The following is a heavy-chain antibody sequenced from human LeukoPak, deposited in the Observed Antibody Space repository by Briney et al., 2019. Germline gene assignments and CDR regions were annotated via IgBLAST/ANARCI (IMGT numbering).Heavy chain of an antibody. V-gene: IGHV4-34*01. J-gene: IGHJ4*02. D-gene: IGHD2-8*02. CDR1: GGSFSDYY. CDR2: INHSGTT. Sequence: PSETLSLTCAVYGGSFSDYYWSWIRQPPGKGLEWIGEINHSGTTNYKPSLKSRVTISVDTSKNQFSLKLTSVTAADTAVYYCASAATGGTYNLDSWGQGTLVTVSS. CDR3: ASAATGGTYNLDS.